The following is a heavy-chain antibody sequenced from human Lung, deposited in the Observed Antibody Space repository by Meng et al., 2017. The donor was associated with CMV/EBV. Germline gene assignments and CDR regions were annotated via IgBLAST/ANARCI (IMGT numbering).Heavy chain of an antibody. CDR2: IWFDGTNE. CDR1: GFTFNKYG. J-gene: IGHJ4*02. Sequence: GGSLRLSCAVSGFTFNKYGMHWVRQAPGKGPEWVAVIWFDGTNEYYADSVKGRFSISRDNSKNTLFLQLTGLRVEDTAVYYCVKDRFEYRSSSVYFDSWGQGXLVTVSS. CDR3: VKDRFEYRSSSVYFDS. D-gene: IGHD6-6*01. V-gene: IGHV3-33*06.